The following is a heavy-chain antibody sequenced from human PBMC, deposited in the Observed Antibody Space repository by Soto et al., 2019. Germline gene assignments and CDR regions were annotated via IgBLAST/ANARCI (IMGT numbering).Heavy chain of an antibody. Sequence: SETLSLTCTVTGGSISTYYWSWIRQPPGKGLEWIGHIYYTGNTNYNPSLKSRVTISVDTSTNRFSLRLRSVSAADTAVYYCARAQSFDFHNCFDPGGQGTLVTVSS. D-gene: IGHD3-3*01. V-gene: IGHV4-59*13. CDR3: ARAQSFDFHNCFDP. CDR2: IYYTGNT. CDR1: GGSISTYY. J-gene: IGHJ5*02.